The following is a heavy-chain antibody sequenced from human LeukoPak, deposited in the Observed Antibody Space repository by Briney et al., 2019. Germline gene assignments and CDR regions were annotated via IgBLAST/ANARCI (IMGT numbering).Heavy chain of an antibody. CDR3: ARVEGSGSYYNDANWFDP. CDR1: GGSISSSSYY. V-gene: IGHV4-39*01. CDR2: IYYSGST. Sequence: PSETLSLTCTVSGGSISSSSYYWGWIRQPPGKGLEWIGSIYYSGSTYYNPSLKSRVTISVDTSKNQFSLKLSSVTAADTAVYYCARVEGSGSYYNDANWFDPWGQGTLVTVSS. J-gene: IGHJ5*02. D-gene: IGHD3-10*01.